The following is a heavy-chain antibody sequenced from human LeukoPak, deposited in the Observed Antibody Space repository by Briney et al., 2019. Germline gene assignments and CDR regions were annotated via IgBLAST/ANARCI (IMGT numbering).Heavy chain of an antibody. D-gene: IGHD3-3*01. CDR1: GGSVSSGSYY. CDR3: ARVTNVLRFLEWLPAVYYFDY. J-gene: IGHJ4*02. CDR2: IYYSGST. V-gene: IGHV4-61*01. Sequence: PSETLSLTCTVSGGSVSSGSYYWSWIRQPPGKALEWIGYIYYSGSTNYNPSLKSRVTISVDTSKNQFSLKLSSVTAADTAVYYCARVTNVLRFLEWLPAVYYFDYWGQGTLVTVSS.